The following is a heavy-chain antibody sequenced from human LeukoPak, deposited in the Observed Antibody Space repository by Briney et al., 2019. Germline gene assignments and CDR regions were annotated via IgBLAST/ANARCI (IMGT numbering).Heavy chain of an antibody. CDR1: GGSISSYY. D-gene: IGHD4-17*01. V-gene: IGHV4-59*08. CDR2: IYYSGST. CDR3: ARANGDYYFDY. J-gene: IGHJ4*02. Sequence: PSETLSLTCTVSGGSISSYYWSWIRQPPGKGLEWIGYIYYSGSTNYNPSLKSRVTISVDTSKNQFSLKLSSVTAADTAVYYCARANGDYYFDYWGQGTLVTVSS.